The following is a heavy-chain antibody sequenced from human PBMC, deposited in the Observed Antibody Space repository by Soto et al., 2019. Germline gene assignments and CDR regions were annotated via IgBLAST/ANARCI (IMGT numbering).Heavy chain of an antibody. V-gene: IGHV4-34*01. CDR1: GGSFSGYY. CDR2: INHSGST. J-gene: IGHJ4*02. CDR3: ARDRIAARGLDY. D-gene: IGHD6-6*01. Sequence: SETLSLTCAVYGGSFSGYYWSWIRQPPGKGLEWIGEINHSGSTNYNPSLKSRVTISVDTSKNQFSLKLSSVTAADTAVYYCARDRIAARGLDYWGQGTLVTVSS.